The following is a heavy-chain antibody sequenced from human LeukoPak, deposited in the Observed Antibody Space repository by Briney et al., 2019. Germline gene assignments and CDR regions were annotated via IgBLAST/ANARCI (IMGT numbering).Heavy chain of an antibody. CDR3: ARGAGRTYYYYGMDV. J-gene: IGHJ6*02. Sequence: ASVKVSCKASGYTFTSYDINWVRQATGQGLEWMGWMNPNSGNTGYAQKFQGRVTMTRNTSISTAYMELSSLRSEDTAAYYCARGAGRTYYYYGMDVWGQGTTVTVSS. CDR2: MNPNSGNT. CDR1: GYTFTSYD. V-gene: IGHV1-8*01.